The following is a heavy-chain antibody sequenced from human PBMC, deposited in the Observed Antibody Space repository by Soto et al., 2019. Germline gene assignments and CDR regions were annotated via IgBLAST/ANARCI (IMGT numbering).Heavy chain of an antibody. CDR3: ARDIGVITGTTGGSDY. CDR1: GGTFSSYA. J-gene: IGHJ4*02. D-gene: IGHD1-7*01. CDR2: IIPIFGTA. Sequence: QVQLVQSGAEVKKPGSSVKVSCQASGGTFSSYAISWVRQAPGQGLEWMGGIIPIFGTANYAQKFQGRVTITADESTSTAYMELSSLRSEDPAVYYCARDIGVITGTTGGSDYWGQGTLVTVSS. V-gene: IGHV1-69*01.